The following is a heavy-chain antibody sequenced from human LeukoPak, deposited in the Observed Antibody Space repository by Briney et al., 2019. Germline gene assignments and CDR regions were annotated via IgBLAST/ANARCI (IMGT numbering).Heavy chain of an antibody. D-gene: IGHD2-8*01. V-gene: IGHV5-51*01. J-gene: IGHJ4*02. CDR2: IYPGDSDT. Sequence: GESLKISCKGSGYSFTSYWIGWVRQMPGKGLEWMGIIYPGDSDTRYSPSFQGQVTISADKSISTAYLQWSSLKASDTAMYYCARRYCTNGVCQSYFDYWGQGTLVTVSS. CDR3: ARRYCTNGVCQSYFDY. CDR1: GYSFTSYW.